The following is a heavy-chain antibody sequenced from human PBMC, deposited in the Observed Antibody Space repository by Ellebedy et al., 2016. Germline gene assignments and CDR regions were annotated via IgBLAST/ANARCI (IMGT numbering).Heavy chain of an antibody. D-gene: IGHD3-16*01. CDR1: GGSISSYY. CDR3: VRDYGDY. Sequence: SETLSLXXTVSGGSISSYYWGWIRQPPGKGLEWIGSIYHSGSTYYNPSLKSRVTISVDTSKNQFSLKLSSVTAADTAVYYCVRDYGDYWGQGTLVTVSS. J-gene: IGHJ4*02. CDR2: IYHSGST. V-gene: IGHV4-39*07.